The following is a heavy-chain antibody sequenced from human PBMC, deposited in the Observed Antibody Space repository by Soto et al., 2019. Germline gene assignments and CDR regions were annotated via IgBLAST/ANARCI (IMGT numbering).Heavy chain of an antibody. CDR2: IGTAGDT. D-gene: IGHD6-13*01. Sequence: GGSLRLSCAAPGFTFSSYDMHWVRQATGKGLEWVSAIGTAGDTYYPGSVKGRFTISRENAKNSLYLQMNSLRAEDTAVYYCAREIAAAGNGDYYYYYGMDVWGQGTTVTVSS. CDR3: AREIAAAGNGDYYYYYGMDV. CDR1: GFTFSSYD. J-gene: IGHJ6*02. V-gene: IGHV3-13*01.